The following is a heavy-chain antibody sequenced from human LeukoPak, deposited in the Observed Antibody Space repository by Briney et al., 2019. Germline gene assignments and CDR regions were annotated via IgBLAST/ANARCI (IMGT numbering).Heavy chain of an antibody. Sequence: GGSLRLSCAASGFTFSSYNMNWVRQAPGKGLEWVSYISTSSRTKYYADSVKGRFTISRDNAKSSLYLQMNSLRAEDTAVYYCARDLEVGADYWGQGTLVTVSS. CDR3: ARDLEVGADY. CDR2: ISTSSRTK. J-gene: IGHJ4*02. V-gene: IGHV3-48*01. CDR1: GFTFSSYN. D-gene: IGHD1-26*01.